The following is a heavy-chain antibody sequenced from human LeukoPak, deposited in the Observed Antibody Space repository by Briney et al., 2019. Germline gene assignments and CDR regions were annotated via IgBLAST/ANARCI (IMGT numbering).Heavy chain of an antibody. Sequence: TSETLSLTCTVSGGSISSYYWSWIRQPPGKGLEWIGYIYYSGSTNYNPSLKSRVTISVDTSKNQFSLKLSSVTAADTAVYYCARESIAAAGFAFDIWGQGTMVTVSS. V-gene: IGHV4-59*01. CDR1: GGSISSYY. CDR2: IYYSGST. J-gene: IGHJ3*02. D-gene: IGHD6-13*01. CDR3: ARESIAAAGFAFDI.